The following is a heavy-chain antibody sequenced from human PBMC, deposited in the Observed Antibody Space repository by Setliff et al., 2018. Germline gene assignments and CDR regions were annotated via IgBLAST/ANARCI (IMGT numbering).Heavy chain of an antibody. D-gene: IGHD2-2*01. Sequence: GASVKVSCKTSGYSFTNYYMHWVRQVPGRGLEWMGSINPKNGVTKYAQAFQDRVTMTRDTSITTAYMELSSLTYDDTAVYYCARDGASWLNWLDPWGQGTPVTVSS. CDR1: GYSFTNYY. J-gene: IGHJ5*02. CDR2: INPKNGVT. CDR3: ARDGASWLNWLDP. V-gene: IGHV1-2*02.